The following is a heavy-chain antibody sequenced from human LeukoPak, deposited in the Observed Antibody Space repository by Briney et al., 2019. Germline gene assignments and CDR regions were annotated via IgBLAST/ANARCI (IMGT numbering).Heavy chain of an antibody. Sequence: GGSLRLSCAASGYSLSTYALSWVRQAPGGGLEWVAAISGSGDKTYHADSVKGRFTISKDNSENRLSLQMDSLRAEDTAVYFCAKDTTAWWYHRAYMNVWGKGTTVTVSS. CDR1: GYSLSTYA. V-gene: IGHV3-23*01. J-gene: IGHJ6*03. D-gene: IGHD2-15*01. CDR2: ISGSGDKT. CDR3: AKDTTAWWYHRAYMNV.